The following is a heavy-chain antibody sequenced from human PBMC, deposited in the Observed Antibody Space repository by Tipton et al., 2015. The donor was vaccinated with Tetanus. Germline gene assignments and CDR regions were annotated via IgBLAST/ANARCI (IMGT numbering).Heavy chain of an antibody. J-gene: IGHJ4*02. D-gene: IGHD6-6*01. CDR1: GGSISDSDYH. V-gene: IGHV4-39*01. Sequence: LRLSCTVSGGSISDSDYHWGWVRQPPGKGLDWIGSIYYSGNTYYKPSLKSRVTISVDTPKNQFSLKLTSVTAADTAVYYCSRKKSSSSDYWGQGTLVTVSS. CDR3: SRKKSSSSDY. CDR2: IYYSGNT.